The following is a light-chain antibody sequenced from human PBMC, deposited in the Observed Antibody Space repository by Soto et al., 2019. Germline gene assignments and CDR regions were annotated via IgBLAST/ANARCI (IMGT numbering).Light chain of an antibody. J-gene: IGKJ4*01. CDR2: GAY. CDR1: QSVGTN. V-gene: IGKV3-15*01. Sequence: EIVMTQSPASLSVSPGERATLSCRASQSVGTNLAWYQKKPGQGPRLLIYGAYTRAIGIPARFSGSGSGTEFTLTISSLQSEDFAVYYCQQYQNWLTFGGGTKVEI. CDR3: QQYQNWLT.